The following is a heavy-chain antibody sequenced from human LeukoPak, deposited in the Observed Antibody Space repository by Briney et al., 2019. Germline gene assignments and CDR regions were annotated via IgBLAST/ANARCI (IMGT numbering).Heavy chain of an antibody. Sequence: PGGSLRLSCAASGFTFSSYDMHWVRQPTGKGLEWVSGIDSAGDPFYPGSVKGRFTISRENAKNSLYLQMNSLRAEDTAVYYCAREGSVVAATLLDYWGQGTLVTVSS. D-gene: IGHD2-15*01. J-gene: IGHJ4*02. CDR3: AREGSVVAATLLDY. CDR1: GFTFSSYD. CDR2: IDSAGDP. V-gene: IGHV3-13*05.